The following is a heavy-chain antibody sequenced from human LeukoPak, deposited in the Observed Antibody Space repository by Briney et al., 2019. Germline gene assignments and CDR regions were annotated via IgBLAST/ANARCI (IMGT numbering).Heavy chain of an antibody. D-gene: IGHD4-17*01. CDR3: ARMSPRLRTLTVTTSKGFDY. J-gene: IGHJ4*02. CDR1: GGSFSIYY. Sequence: SETLSLTCTVSGGSFSIYYWTWIRQPAGKGLEWIGRIYTSGSTNYNPSLKSRVTMSVDTSKNQFSLKLSSVTAADTAVYYCARMSPRLRTLTVTTSKGFDYWGQGTLVTVSS. CDR2: IYTSGST. V-gene: IGHV4-4*07.